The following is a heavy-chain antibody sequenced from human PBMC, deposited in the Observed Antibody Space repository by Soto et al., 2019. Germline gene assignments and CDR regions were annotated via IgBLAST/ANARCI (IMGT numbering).Heavy chain of an antibody. CDR3: TRQGLDYGLDV. CDR2: IRNKASSYAT. CDR1: GFTFSGSA. Sequence: VQLVESGGGLVQPGGSLKLSCAASGFTFSGSAMHWVRQASGKGLEWVGRIRNKASSYATTYAASVKGRFTISRDDSENTAFLQMNSLKTEDTAVYYCTRQGLDYGLDVWGQGTTVTVS. V-gene: IGHV3-73*01. J-gene: IGHJ6*02.